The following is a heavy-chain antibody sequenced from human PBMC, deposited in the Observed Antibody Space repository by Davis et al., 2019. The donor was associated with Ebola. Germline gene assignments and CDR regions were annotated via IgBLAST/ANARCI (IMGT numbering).Heavy chain of an antibody. Sequence: GSLRLSCTVSGGSVSSGSYYWSWIRQPPGKGLEWIGYIYYSGSTNYNPSLKSRVTISVDTSKNQFSLKLSSVTAADTAVYYCVRDRQRGIPDYWGQGTLVTVSS. D-gene: IGHD3-10*01. CDR3: VRDRQRGIPDY. V-gene: IGHV4-61*01. J-gene: IGHJ4*02. CDR2: IYYSGST. CDR1: GGSVSSGSYY.